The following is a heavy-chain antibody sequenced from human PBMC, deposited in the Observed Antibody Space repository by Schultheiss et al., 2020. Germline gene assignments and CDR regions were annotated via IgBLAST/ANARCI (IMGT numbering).Heavy chain of an antibody. Sequence: ASVKVSCKASGYTFTSYYMHWVRQAPGQGLEWMGWINPNSGGTNYAQKFQGRVTMTRDTSISTAYMELSRLRSDDTAVYYCARDPLRGGSSDNWFDPWGQGTLVTVSS. V-gene: IGHV1-2*02. CDR3: ARDPLRGGSSDNWFDP. CDR2: INPNSGGT. CDR1: GYTFTSYY. D-gene: IGHD2-15*01. J-gene: IGHJ5*02.